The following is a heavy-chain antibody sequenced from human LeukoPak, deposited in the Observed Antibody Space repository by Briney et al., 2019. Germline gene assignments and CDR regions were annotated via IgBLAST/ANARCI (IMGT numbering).Heavy chain of an antibody. CDR1: GFTFSSYA. CDR2: ISGSGGST. J-gene: IGHJ4*02. D-gene: IGHD5-24*01. CDR3: AKGVTEMATTGGDY. Sequence: LGGSLRLSCAASGFTFSSYAMSWVRQAPGKGLEWVSAISGSGGSTYYADSVKGRFTISRDNSKNTLYLQMNSLRAEDTAVYYCAKGVTEMATTGGDYWGQGTLVTVSS. V-gene: IGHV3-23*01.